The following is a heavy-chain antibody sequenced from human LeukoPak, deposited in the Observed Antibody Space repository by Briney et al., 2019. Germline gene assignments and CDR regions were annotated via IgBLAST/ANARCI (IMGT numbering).Heavy chain of an antibody. CDR3: ARDSSSWYHYFDY. CDR2: IKQDGSEK. Sequence: GGSLRLSCAASGFTFSSYWMSWVRQAPGKGLEWVANIKQDGSEKYYVDSVKGRFTISRDNAKNSLYLQMNSLRAEDTAVYYCARDSSSWYHYFDYWGQGTLVTASS. D-gene: IGHD6-13*01. J-gene: IGHJ4*02. CDR1: GFTFSSYW. V-gene: IGHV3-7*01.